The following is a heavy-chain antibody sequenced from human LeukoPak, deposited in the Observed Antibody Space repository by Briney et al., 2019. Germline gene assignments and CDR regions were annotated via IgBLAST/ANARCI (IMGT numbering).Heavy chain of an antibody. CDR1: GDSIFRGGYC. Sequence: TLSGTCPVSGDSIFRGGYCWGWIRQQPGTGLEWIGYIYYSGSTYYKPSLKSRFTISVNTSKNQLSLKLSTLTAANTAVYYCARRIRNCSSTSCYNCFDPWGQGTLVTVSS. V-gene: IGHV4-31*03. CDR2: IYYSGST. CDR3: ARRIRNCSSTSCYNCFDP. D-gene: IGHD2-2*01. J-gene: IGHJ5*02.